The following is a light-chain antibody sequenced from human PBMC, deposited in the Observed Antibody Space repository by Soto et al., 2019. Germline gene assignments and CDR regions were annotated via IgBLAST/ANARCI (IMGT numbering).Light chain of an antibody. J-gene: IGKJ1*01. CDR1: QDISNY. CDR2: DAS. CDR3: QHYNSYSEA. V-gene: IGKV1-33*01. Sequence: GDRVTITCQASQDISNYLNWYQQKPGKAPKLLIYDASNLETGVPSRFSGSGSGTDFTLTISSLQPDDFATYYCQHYNSYSEAFGQGTKVDIK.